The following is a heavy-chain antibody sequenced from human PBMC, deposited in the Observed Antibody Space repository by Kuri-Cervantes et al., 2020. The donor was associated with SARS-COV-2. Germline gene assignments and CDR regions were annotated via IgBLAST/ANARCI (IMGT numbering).Heavy chain of an antibody. Sequence: GGSLRLSCAASGFTFSSYAMHWVRQAPGKGLEWVAVISYDGSNKYYADSVKGRFTISRDNSKNTLYLQMNSLRAEDTAVYYCARDMGFGGRRGYGSGSLGFDYWGQGTLVTVSS. D-gene: IGHD3-10*01. J-gene: IGHJ4*02. CDR3: ARDMGFGGRRGYGSGSLGFDY. V-gene: IGHV3-30*01. CDR2: ISYDGSNK. CDR1: GFTFSSYA.